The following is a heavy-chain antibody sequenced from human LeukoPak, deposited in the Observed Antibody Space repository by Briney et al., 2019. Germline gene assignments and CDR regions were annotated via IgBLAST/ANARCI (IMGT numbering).Heavy chain of an antibody. Sequence: SETLSLTCTVSGGSISSSSYYWGWIRQPPGKGLEWIGSIYYSGSTYYNPSLKSRVTISVDTSKNQFSLKLSSVTAADTAVYYCASHCSSTSCPEEAFDIWGQGTMVTVPS. CDR2: IYYSGST. D-gene: IGHD2-2*01. V-gene: IGHV4-39*01. CDR3: ASHCSSTSCPEEAFDI. CDR1: GGSISSSSYY. J-gene: IGHJ3*02.